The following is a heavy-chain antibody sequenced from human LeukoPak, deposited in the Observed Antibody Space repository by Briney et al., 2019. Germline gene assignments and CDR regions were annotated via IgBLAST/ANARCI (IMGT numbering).Heavy chain of an antibody. D-gene: IGHD2-2*02. CDR3: VKASRRHCISTICYTLDY. CDR1: GFTFSSYG. V-gene: IGHV3-23*01. CDR2: IIASGDDT. J-gene: IGHJ4*02. Sequence: QTGGSLRLSCAASGFTFSSYGMSWVRQAPGKGLQWLSVIIASGDDTYYADSVKGRFTISRDNSRNTLYLQMNSLRAEDTAVYYCVKASRRHCISTICYTLDYWGQGTLVTVSS.